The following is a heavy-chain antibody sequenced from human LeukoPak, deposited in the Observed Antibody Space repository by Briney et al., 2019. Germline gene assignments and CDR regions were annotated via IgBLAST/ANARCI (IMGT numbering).Heavy chain of an antibody. J-gene: IGHJ4*02. CDR3: AKLPILGPSAY. CDR2: IYYSGST. D-gene: IGHD1-26*01. CDR1: GGSISSYY. V-gene: IGHV4-59*01. Sequence: SETLSLTSTVSGGSISSYYWSWIRQPPGKGLEWIGYIYYSGSTNYNPSLKSRVTISVDTSKNQFSLKLSSVTAADTAVYYCAKLPILGPSAYWGQGALVTVSS.